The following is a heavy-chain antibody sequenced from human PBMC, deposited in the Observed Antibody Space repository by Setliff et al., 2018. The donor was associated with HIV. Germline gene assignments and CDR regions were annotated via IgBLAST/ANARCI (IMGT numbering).Heavy chain of an antibody. D-gene: IGHD3-9*01. Sequence: ASVKVSCKASGYTFSTYALHWVRQAPGQRLEWMGWINAGNGDTKYSQKFQGRVTITRDTSASTAYMELSGLRSADTGIYYCARGGLTAPTGYWGRGTLVTVSS. CDR2: INAGNGDT. CDR3: ARGGLTAPTGY. CDR1: GYTFSTYA. J-gene: IGHJ4*02. V-gene: IGHV1-3*01.